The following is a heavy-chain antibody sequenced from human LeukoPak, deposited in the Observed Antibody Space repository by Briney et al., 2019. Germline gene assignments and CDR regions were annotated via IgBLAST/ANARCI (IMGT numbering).Heavy chain of an antibody. CDR3: ARDYKYAFDN. J-gene: IGHJ4*02. CDR1: GFTFSDYS. Sequence: PGGSLRLSCAASGFTFSDYSMNWVRQAPGKGLEWISYIGIDSGNTNYADSVKGRFTISGDKAKNSLYLQMNSVRVEDTAVYYCARDYKYAFDNWGQGTLVTVSS. D-gene: IGHD5-24*01. CDR2: IGIDSGNT. V-gene: IGHV3-48*01.